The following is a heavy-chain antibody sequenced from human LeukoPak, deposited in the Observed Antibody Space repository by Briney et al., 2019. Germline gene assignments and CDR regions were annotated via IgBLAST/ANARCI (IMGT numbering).Heavy chain of an antibody. CDR1: GFTVSNNY. D-gene: IGHD3-22*01. J-gene: IGHJ4*02. CDR3: ASQAYYYDSSGFLSRIFDF. V-gene: IGHV3-66*02. CDR2: IYSGGST. Sequence: GGSLRLSCAASGFTVSNNYMSWIRQAPGKGLEWVSIIYSGGSTYYADSAKGRFTTSRDNSKNTLYLQMNSLRAEDTAVYYCASQAYYYDSSGFLSRIFDFWGQGTLVTVSS.